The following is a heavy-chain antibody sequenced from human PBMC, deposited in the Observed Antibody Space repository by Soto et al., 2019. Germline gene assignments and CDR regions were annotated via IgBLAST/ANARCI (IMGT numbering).Heavy chain of an antibody. D-gene: IGHD1-7*01. J-gene: IGHJ4*02. CDR3: TTWPPEAGTTRWGGY. CDR2: IKSKTDGGTT. Sequence: GGSLRLSCAASGFTFSNAWMSWVRQAPGKGLEWVGRIKSKTDGGTTDYAAPVKGRFTISRDDSKNTLYLQMNSLKTEDTAVYYFTTWPPEAGTTRWGGYWGQGTLVTVSS. V-gene: IGHV3-15*01. CDR1: GFTFSNAW.